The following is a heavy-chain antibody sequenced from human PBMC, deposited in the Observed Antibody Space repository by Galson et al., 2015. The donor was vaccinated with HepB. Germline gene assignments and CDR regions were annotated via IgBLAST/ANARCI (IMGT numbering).Heavy chain of an antibody. CDR1: GGSISSYY. J-gene: IGHJ3*02. Sequence: SETLSLTCTVSGGSISSYYWSWIRQPPGKGLEWIGYIYYSGSTNYNPSLKSRVTISVDTSKNQFSLKLSSVTAADTAVYYCARLGIVGSYGAFDIWGQGTMVTVSS. D-gene: IGHD1-26*01. CDR3: ARLGIVGSYGAFDI. V-gene: IGHV4-59*01. CDR2: IYYSGST.